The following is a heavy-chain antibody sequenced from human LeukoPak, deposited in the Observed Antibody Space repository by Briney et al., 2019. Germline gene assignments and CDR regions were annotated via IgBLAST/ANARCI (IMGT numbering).Heavy chain of an antibody. CDR2: IYHSGST. V-gene: IGHV4-30-4*01. D-gene: IGHD6-19*01. CDR3: ARDRQWLDYYFDY. CDR1: GGSISSGDYY. J-gene: IGHJ4*02. Sequence: PSETLSLTCTVSGGSISSGDYYWSWIRQPPGKGLEWIGEIYHSGSTNYNPSLKSRVTISVDKSKNQFSLKLSSVTAADTAVYYCARDRQWLDYYFDYWGQGTLVTVSS.